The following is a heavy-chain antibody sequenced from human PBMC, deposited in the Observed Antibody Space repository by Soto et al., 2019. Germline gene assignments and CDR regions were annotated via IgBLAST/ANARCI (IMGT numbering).Heavy chain of an antibody. CDR1: GGSISSGGYS. J-gene: IGHJ4*02. D-gene: IGHD6-19*01. Sequence: QLQLQESGSGLVKPSQTLSLTCAVSGGSISSGGYSWSWIRQPPGKGLEWIGYIYHSGSTYYNPSLKRRVTLSVDRSKNQFSLKLRSVTAAATAVYYCASAGGLGAVAADYWGQGTLVTVSS. CDR3: ASAGGLGAVAADY. CDR2: IYHSGST. V-gene: IGHV4-30-2*01.